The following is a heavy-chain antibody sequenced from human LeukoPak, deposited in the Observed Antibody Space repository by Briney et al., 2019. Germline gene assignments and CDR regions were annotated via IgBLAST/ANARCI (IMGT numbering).Heavy chain of an antibody. Sequence: KPSETLSLTCTVSAGSVTSGSYYWGWIRQPPGKGLEWIGSIHYSGNTYYNPSLKSRVTISVDTSKNQFSLKLSSVTAADTAVYYCARHGACSGGSCYSGVYYFGYWGQGTLVTVSS. J-gene: IGHJ4*02. CDR2: IHYSGNT. CDR3: ARHGACSGGSCYSGVYYFGY. D-gene: IGHD2-15*01. CDR1: AGSVTSGSYY. V-gene: IGHV4-39*01.